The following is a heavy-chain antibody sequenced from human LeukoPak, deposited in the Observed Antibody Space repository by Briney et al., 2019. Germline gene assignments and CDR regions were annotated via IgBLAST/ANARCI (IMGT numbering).Heavy chain of an antibody. Sequence: GGSLRLSCAASGFTFSSYSMNWVRQAPGKGLEWVSYISSSSSTIYYADSVKGRFTISRDNAKNSLYLQMNSLRPEDTALYYCAKGGYDLDYYMDVWGKGTTVTISS. J-gene: IGHJ6*03. CDR1: GFTFSSYS. CDR3: AKGGYDLDYYMDV. D-gene: IGHD5-12*01. V-gene: IGHV3-48*01. CDR2: ISSSSSTI.